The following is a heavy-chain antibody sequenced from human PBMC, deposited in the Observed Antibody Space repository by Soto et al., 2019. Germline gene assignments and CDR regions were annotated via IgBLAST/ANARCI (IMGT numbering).Heavy chain of an antibody. J-gene: IGHJ6*02. D-gene: IGHD5-18*01. CDR3: ARDLIQLQYGMDV. Sequence: QVQLVESGGGVVQPGRSLRLSCAASGFTFSSYGMHWVRQAPGKGLEWVAVIWYDGSNKYYADSVKGRFTISRDNSKNTLYLQMNSLRAEDTAVYYCARDLIQLQYGMDVWGQGTTVTVSS. CDR2: IWYDGSNK. V-gene: IGHV3-33*01. CDR1: GFTFSSYG.